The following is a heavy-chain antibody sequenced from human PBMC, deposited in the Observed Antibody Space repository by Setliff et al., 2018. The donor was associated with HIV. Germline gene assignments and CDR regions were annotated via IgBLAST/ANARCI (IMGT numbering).Heavy chain of an antibody. J-gene: IGHJ2*01. CDR2: IKQDGSEK. CDR3: AKDYGDINWYFDL. CDR1: GFTFSSYW. Sequence: PGGSLRLSCAASGFTFSSYWMSWVRQAPGKGLEWVANIKQDGSEKYYVDSVKGRFTISRDNAKNSLYLQMNSLRAEDTAVYYCAKDYGDINWYFDLWGRGTLVTVSS. D-gene: IGHD4-17*01. V-gene: IGHV3-7*01.